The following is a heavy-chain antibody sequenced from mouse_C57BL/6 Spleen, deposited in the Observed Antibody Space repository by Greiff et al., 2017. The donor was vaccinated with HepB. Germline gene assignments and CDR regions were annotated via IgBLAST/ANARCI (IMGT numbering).Heavy chain of an antibody. CDR3: ARNAWLPPSFAY. V-gene: IGHV1-82*01. CDR2: IYPGDGDT. CDR1: GYAFSSSW. J-gene: IGHJ3*01. Sequence: QVQLQQSGPELVKPGASVKISCKASGYAFSSSWMNWVKQRPGKGLEWIGRIYPGDGDTNYNGKFKGKATLTADKSSSTAYMQLSSLTSEDSAVYFCARNAWLPPSFAYWGQGTLVTVSA. D-gene: IGHD2-2*01.